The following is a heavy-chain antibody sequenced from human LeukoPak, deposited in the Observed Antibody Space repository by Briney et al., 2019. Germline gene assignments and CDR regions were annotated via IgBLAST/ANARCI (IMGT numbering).Heavy chain of an antibody. J-gene: IGHJ4*02. Sequence: GGSLRLSCAASGFTFSNYWMTWVRQAPGEGLEWVSAISGSGGSTYYADSVKGRFTISRDNSKNTLYLQMNSLRAGDTAVYYCAKVAGTNYFDYWGQGTLVTVSS. D-gene: IGHD6-19*01. V-gene: IGHV3-23*01. CDR1: GFTFSNYW. CDR3: AKVAGTNYFDY. CDR2: ISGSGGST.